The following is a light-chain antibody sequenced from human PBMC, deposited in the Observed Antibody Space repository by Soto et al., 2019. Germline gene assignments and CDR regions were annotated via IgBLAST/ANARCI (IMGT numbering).Light chain of an antibody. CDR1: QSISSW. V-gene: IGKV1-5*03. J-gene: IGKJ2*01. Sequence: DIQMTQSPSTLSASVGDRVTITCRASQSISSWLAWYQQKPGKAPKLLIYKASSLESGVPSRFSGSGSGTEFTLTISRLQPDDFATYYCQQYNSFHTFGQGTKLEVK. CDR3: QQYNSFHT. CDR2: KAS.